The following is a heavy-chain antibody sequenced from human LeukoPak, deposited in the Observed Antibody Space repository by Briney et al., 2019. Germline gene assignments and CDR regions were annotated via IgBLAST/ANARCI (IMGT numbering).Heavy chain of an antibody. CDR3: ARRTGYYYYMDV. D-gene: IGHD3-10*01. Sequence: ASVKASCKASGYTFTSYDINWVRQATGQGLEWMGWMNPNSGNTGYAQKFQGRVTMTRNTSISTAYMELSSLRSEDMAVYYCARRTGYYYYMDVWRKGTTVTVSS. CDR2: MNPNSGNT. V-gene: IGHV1-8*01. J-gene: IGHJ6*03. CDR1: GYTFTSYD.